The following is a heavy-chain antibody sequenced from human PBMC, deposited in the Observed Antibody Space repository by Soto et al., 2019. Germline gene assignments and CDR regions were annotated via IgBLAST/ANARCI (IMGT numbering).Heavy chain of an antibody. CDR3: VRGIYCSGDRCDLRGPTAEY. V-gene: IGHV3-13*05. Sequence: PGGSLRLSCEAFGFTFSSHDMHWVRQATGQGLEWVSGIGTAGDPFYRGSVKGRFTTSRENARNSLYLQMNSLRDEDTAVYYCVRGIYCSGDRCDLRGPTAEYWGQGTLDTVSS. J-gene: IGHJ4*02. CDR2: IGTAGDP. CDR1: GFTFSSHD. D-gene: IGHD2-15*01.